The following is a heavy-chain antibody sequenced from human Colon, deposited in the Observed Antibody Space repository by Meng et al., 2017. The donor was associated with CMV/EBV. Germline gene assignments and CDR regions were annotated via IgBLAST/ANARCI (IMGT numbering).Heavy chain of an antibody. D-gene: IGHD1-7*01. Sequence: SLKISCAASGFTFDDYAMHWVRQAPGKGLEWVSSITWNGGRTGYVDSVEGRFTISRDNAKNSLYLQMNGLRAEDTALYYCAKDISPVGGSTGYHGMDVWGQGTTVTVSS. CDR3: AKDISPVGGSTGYHGMDV. CDR1: GFTFDDYA. J-gene: IGHJ6*02. V-gene: IGHV3-9*01. CDR2: ITWNGGRT.